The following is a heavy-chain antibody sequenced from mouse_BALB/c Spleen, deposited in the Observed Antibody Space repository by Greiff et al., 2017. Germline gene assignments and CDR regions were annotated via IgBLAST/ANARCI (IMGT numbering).Heavy chain of an antibody. D-gene: IGHD4-1*01. J-gene: IGHJ3*01. Sequence: QVQLQQSGPELVRPGVSVKISCKGSSYTFTDYAMHWVKQSHAKSLEWIGVISTYYGNTNYNQKFKGKATMTVDKSSSTAYMELARLTSEDSAVYYCARSGRDWFAYWGQGTLVTVSA. CDR3: ARSGRDWFAY. CDR1: SYTFTDYA. CDR2: ISTYYGNT. V-gene: IGHV1-67*01.